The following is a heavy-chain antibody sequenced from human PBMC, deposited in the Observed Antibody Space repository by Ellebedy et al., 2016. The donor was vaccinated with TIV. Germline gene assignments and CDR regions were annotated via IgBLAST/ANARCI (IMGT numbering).Heavy chain of an antibody. Sequence: GESLKISCAASQFNFNSYTIHWVRQAPGKGLEWVAFISSDGNIKDYADSVKGRFTISRDNSKKTVYLQMNSLRSEETAVHYCARGSEGSGFDYWGQGTLVTVSS. D-gene: IGHD6-25*01. CDR2: ISSDGNIK. CDR1: QFNFNSYT. CDR3: ARGSEGSGFDY. J-gene: IGHJ4*02. V-gene: IGHV3-30-3*01.